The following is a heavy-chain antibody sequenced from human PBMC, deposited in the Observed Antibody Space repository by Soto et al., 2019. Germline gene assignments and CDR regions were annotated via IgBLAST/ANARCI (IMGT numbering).Heavy chain of an antibody. Sequence: SETLSLTCTVSGGSISSSSYYWGWIRQPPGKGLEWIGSIYYSGGTYYNPSLKSRVTMSVDTSKNHFSLKLSSVTAADTAVYYCARVLGSSSPGFDYWGQGTLVTVSS. D-gene: IGHD6-6*01. J-gene: IGHJ4*02. CDR2: IYYSGGT. CDR3: ARVLGSSSPGFDY. V-gene: IGHV4-39*02. CDR1: GGSISSSSYY.